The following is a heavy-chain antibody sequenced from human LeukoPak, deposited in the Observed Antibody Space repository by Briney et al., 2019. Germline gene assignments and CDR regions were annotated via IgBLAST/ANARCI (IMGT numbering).Heavy chain of an antibody. CDR3: AAIPRGVRVDY. Sequence: PGGSLRLSCAASKFTFSKYWMSWVRQAPGKGLEWVADIKEDGSEKHYVDSVKGRFTISRDNAKNSLYLQMNSLRAEDTAVYYCAAIPRGVRVDYWGQGTLVTVSS. CDR2: IKEDGSEK. D-gene: IGHD3-10*01. J-gene: IGHJ4*02. CDR1: KFTFSKYW. V-gene: IGHV3-7*01.